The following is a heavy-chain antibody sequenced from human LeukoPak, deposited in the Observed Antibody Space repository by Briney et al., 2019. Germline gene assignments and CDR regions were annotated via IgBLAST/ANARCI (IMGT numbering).Heavy chain of an antibody. V-gene: IGHV7-4-1*02. CDR1: GYTFTGYA. Sequence: ASVKVSCKASGYTFTGYAMNWVRQPPGQGLEWMGWINTNTGNPTYAQGFTGRFVFSLDTSVSTAYLQISSLKAEDTAVYYCARVSGERGIAVAGTAYFDYWGQGTLVTVSS. J-gene: IGHJ4*02. CDR2: INTNTGNP. CDR3: ARVSGERGIAVAGTAYFDY. D-gene: IGHD6-19*01.